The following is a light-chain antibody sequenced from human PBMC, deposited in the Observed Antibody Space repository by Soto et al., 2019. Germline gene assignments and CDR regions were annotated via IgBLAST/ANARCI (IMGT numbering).Light chain of an antibody. Sequence: DLQMTQSPSTLSASVGDRVTITCRASQSISSWLAWYQQKPGKAPKLLIYKASSLESGVPSRFSGSGSGTEFTLPISSLQPDDFATYYCQQYNRMYTFGQGTKLEIK. CDR3: QQYNRMYT. J-gene: IGKJ2*01. CDR1: QSISSW. V-gene: IGKV1-5*03. CDR2: KAS.